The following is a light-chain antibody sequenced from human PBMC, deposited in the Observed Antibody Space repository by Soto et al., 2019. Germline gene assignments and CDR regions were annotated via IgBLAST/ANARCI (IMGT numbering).Light chain of an antibody. Sequence: ETLLTHAPATISVVPVDRATLSFRGSQSVSSSLAWYQQKPGQAPRILIYGSSTRAAGIPARFSGSESGTDFTLTISSLQSEDFAVYYCQQYSNWPPITFGQRKRLEIK. CDR3: QQYSNWPPIT. V-gene: IGKV3D-15*01. J-gene: IGKJ5*01. CDR2: GSS. CDR1: QSVSSS.